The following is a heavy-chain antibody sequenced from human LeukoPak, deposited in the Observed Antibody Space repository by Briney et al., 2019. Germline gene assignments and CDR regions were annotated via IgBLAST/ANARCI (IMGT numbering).Heavy chain of an antibody. CDR3: ARGRSGYDSVDY. CDR2: INAGNGNT. D-gene: IGHD5-12*01. Sequence: GASVKVSCKASGYTFTSYAMHWVRQAPGQRLEWMGWINAGNGNTKYSQKFQGRVTITADKSTSTAYMELSSLRSEDTAVYYCARGRSGYDSVDYRGQGTLVTVSS. CDR1: GYTFTSYA. J-gene: IGHJ4*02. V-gene: IGHV1-3*01.